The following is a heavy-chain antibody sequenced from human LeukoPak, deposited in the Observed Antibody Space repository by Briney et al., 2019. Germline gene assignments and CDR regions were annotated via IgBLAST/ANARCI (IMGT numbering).Heavy chain of an antibody. D-gene: IGHD4/OR15-4a*01. CDR2: IYTSGST. CDR1: GGSMSSYY. V-gene: IGHV4-4*08. CDR3: ARAAGPNDVNWFDP. Sequence: SETLSLTCSVSGGSMSSYYWSWIRQSPGKGLEWIGYIYTSGSTNYNPSPKSRVTISVDTSKNQFSLKLSSVTAADTAVYYCARAAGPNDVNWFDPWGQGTLVTVSS. J-gene: IGHJ5*02.